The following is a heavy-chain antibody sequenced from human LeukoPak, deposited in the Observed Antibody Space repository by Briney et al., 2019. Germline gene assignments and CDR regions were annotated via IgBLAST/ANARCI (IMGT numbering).Heavy chain of an antibody. Sequence: GGSLRLSCAASGFTFSSYSMNWVRQAPGKGLEWVSSISSSSSYIYYADSVKGRFTISRDNAKNSLYLQMNSLRAEDTAIYYCATYRQVLLPFESWGQGTLVTVSS. J-gene: IGHJ4*02. CDR3: ATYRQVLLPFES. V-gene: IGHV3-21*04. CDR2: ISSSSSYI. D-gene: IGHD5-18*01. CDR1: GFTFSSYS.